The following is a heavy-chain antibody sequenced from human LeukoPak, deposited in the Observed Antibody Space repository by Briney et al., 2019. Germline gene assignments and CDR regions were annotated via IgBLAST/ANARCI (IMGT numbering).Heavy chain of an antibody. V-gene: IGHV3-21*05. D-gene: IGHD3-22*01. J-gene: IGHJ4*02. CDR3: ARHVVGVGFDY. CDR1: GFTFSSYS. CDR2: ISSSSSYI. Sequence: GGSLRLSCAASGFTFSSYSMNWVRQAPGKGLEWVSYISSSSSYIYYADSVKGRFTISRDNAKNSLYLQMNSLRAEDTAVYYCARHVVGVGFDYWGQGTLVTVSS.